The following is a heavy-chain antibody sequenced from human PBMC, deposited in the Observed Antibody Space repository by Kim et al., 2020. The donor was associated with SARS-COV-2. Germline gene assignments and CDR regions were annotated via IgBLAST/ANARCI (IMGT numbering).Heavy chain of an antibody. CDR1: GYSFTSYW. CDR2: IYPGDSDT. CDR3: ARQGEAARPYYYYVMDV. V-gene: IGHV5-51*01. Sequence: GESLKISCKGSGYSFTSYWIGWVRQMPGKGLEWMGIIYPGDSDTRYSPSFQGQVTISAAKSISTAYLQWSSLKASDTAMYYCARQGEAARPYYYYVMDVWGQGTTVTVSS. J-gene: IGHJ6*02. D-gene: IGHD6-6*01.